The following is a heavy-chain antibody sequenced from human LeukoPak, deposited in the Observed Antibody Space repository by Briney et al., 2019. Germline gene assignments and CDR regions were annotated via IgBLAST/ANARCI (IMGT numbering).Heavy chain of an antibody. V-gene: IGHV4-59*01. CDR1: GGSFSGYY. Sequence: SETLSLTCAVYGGSFSGYYWSWIRQHPGKGLEWIGYIYYSGSTYYNPSLKSRVTISVDTSKNQFSLKLSSVTAADTAVYYCARDRGNWVGAHYYDAFDIWGQGTMVTVSS. D-gene: IGHD1-26*01. CDR3: ARDRGNWVGAHYYDAFDI. CDR2: IYYSGST. J-gene: IGHJ3*02.